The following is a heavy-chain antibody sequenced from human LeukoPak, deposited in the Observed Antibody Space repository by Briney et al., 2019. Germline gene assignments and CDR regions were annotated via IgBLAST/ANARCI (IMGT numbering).Heavy chain of an antibody. CDR1: GFTFSTYS. D-gene: IGHD1-1*01. V-gene: IGHV3-15*07. CDR3: SFGASGTRGVH. CDR2: IKSKTDGGTT. Sequence: GGSLRLPCAASGFTFSTYSMNWVRQAPGKGLEWVGRIKSKTDGGTTDYAAPVRGRFTISRDDSKSTLYLQMNSLKVEDTAVYYCSFGASGTRGVHWGQGTLVTVSS. J-gene: IGHJ4*02.